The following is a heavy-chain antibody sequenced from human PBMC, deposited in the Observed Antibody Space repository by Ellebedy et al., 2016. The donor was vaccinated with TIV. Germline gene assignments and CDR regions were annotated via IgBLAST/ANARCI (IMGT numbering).Heavy chain of an antibody. CDR3: ARDSLKRPDYYDSSGWLDY. V-gene: IGHV3-21*01. Sequence: GESLKISXAASGFTFSSYSMNWVRQAPGKGLEWVSSISSSSSYIYYADSVKGRFTISRDNAKNSLYLQMNSLRAEDTAVYYCARDSLKRPDYYDSSGWLDYWGQGTLVTVSS. J-gene: IGHJ4*02. CDR1: GFTFSSYS. D-gene: IGHD3-22*01. CDR2: ISSSSSYI.